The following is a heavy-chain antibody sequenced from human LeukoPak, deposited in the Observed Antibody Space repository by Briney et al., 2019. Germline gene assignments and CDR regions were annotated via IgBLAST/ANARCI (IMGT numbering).Heavy chain of an antibody. V-gene: IGHV4-30-4*01. J-gene: IGHJ4*02. CDR1: GGSISSGDYY. D-gene: IGHD4-23*01. CDR3: ARVQGGFDGNPDY. Sequence: SQTLSLTCTVSGGSISSGDYYWRWIRQPPGKGPEWIGYIYYSGSTYYNPSLKSRVTISVDTSKNQFSLKLSSVTAADTAVYYCARVQGGFDGNPDYWGQGTLVTVSS. CDR2: IYYSGST.